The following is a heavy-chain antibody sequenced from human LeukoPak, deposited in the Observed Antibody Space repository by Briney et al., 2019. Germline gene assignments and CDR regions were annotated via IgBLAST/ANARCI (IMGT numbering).Heavy chain of an antibody. J-gene: IGHJ4*02. CDR1: GGSISSGSYY. D-gene: IGHD3-22*01. Sequence: SQTLSLTCTVSGGSISSGSYYWSWIRQPAGKGLEWIGRIYTSGSTNYNPSLKSRVTISVDTSKNQFSLKLSSVTAADTAVYYCATYYYDSSGYYGLRDWGQGTLVIVSS. CDR2: IYTSGST. CDR3: ATYYYDSSGYYGLRD. V-gene: IGHV4-61*02.